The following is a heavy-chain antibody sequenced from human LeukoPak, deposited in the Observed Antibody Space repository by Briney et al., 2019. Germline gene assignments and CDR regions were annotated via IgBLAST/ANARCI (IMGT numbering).Heavy chain of an antibody. J-gene: IGHJ4*02. V-gene: IGHV5-51*01. Sequence: GESLKISCKGSGYRFTNYWIGWVRQMPGKGLEWMGIIYPGDSDTRYSPSFQGQVTISADKSISAAFLQWSSLKASDTAMYYCARRDFYYGSGSPDEGYYFDYWGQGTLVTVSS. D-gene: IGHD3-10*01. CDR3: ARRDFYYGSGSPDEGYYFDY. CDR1: GYRFTNYW. CDR2: IYPGDSDT.